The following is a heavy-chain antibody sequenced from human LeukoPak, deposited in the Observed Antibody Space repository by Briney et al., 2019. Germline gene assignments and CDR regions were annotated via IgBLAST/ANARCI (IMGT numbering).Heavy chain of an antibody. CDR2: ISAYNGNT. D-gene: IGHD2-2*02. Sequence: GASVKVSCKASGYTFTSYGISWVRQAPGQGLEWMGWISAYNGNTNYAQKLQGRVTMTTDTSTSTAYMELRSLRSDDTAVYYCARDDPVEHCSSTSCYSRSFDYWGQGTLVTVSS. V-gene: IGHV1-18*01. CDR1: GYTFTSYG. CDR3: ARDDPVEHCSSTSCYSRSFDY. J-gene: IGHJ4*02.